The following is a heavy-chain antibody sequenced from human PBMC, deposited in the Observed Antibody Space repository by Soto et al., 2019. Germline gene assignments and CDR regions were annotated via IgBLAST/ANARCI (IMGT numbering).Heavy chain of an antibody. J-gene: IGHJ4*01. CDR2: VSANNGDT. Sequence: QVQLVQSGAEVKKPGASMRVSCKASGYTFTTYGISWVRQAPGQGLEWMGWVSANNGDTKYAQKFQDRITLTTDTSTSTAYMEVRSLRSDDTALYFFARDFPRAFCSGTGCCFDYWGQEPRSPSPQ. CDR1: GYTFTTYG. D-gene: IGHD2-15*01. V-gene: IGHV1-18*01. CDR3: ARDFPRAFCSGTGCCFDY.